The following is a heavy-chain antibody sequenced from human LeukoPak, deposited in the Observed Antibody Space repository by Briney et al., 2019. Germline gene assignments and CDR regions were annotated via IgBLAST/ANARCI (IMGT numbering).Heavy chain of an antibody. V-gene: IGHV3-48*03. J-gene: IGHJ1*01. D-gene: IGHD3-16*01. Sequence: PGGSLRLSCAASGFTFSSYEMNWVRQAPGKGPEWVSYISSSGSTIYYADSVKGRFTISRDNAKNSLYLQMNSLRAEDTAVYYCAKANTGGGSNNLGYFHHWGQGTLVTVSS. CDR1: GFTFSSYE. CDR2: ISSSGSTI. CDR3: AKANTGGGSNNLGYFHH.